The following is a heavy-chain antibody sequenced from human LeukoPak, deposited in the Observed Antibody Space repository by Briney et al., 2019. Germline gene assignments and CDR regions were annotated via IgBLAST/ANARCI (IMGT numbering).Heavy chain of an antibody. D-gene: IGHD3-22*01. CDR2: ISSSSSYT. V-gene: IGHV3-21*01. J-gene: IGHJ4*02. Sequence: RPGGSLRLSCAASGFTFSSYSMNWVRQAPGKGLEWVSSISSSSSYTYYADSVKGRFTISRDNAKNSLYLQMNSLRAEDTAVYYCARDATDDGYCDSSGSDYWGQGTLVTVSS. CDR3: ARDATDDGYCDSSGSDY. CDR1: GFTFSSYS.